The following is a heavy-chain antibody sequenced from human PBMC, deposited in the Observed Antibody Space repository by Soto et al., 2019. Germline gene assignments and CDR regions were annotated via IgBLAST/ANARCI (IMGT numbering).Heavy chain of an antibody. D-gene: IGHD5-12*01. J-gene: IGHJ6*02. V-gene: IGHV1-69*12. CDR3: ARGRDGYNSEEAYYYYGMDV. Sequence: QVQLVQSGAEVKKPGSSVKVSCKASGGTFSSYAISWVRQAPGQGLEWMGGIIPIFGTANYAQKFQGRVTSTADESTSTAYMELSSLRSEDTAVYYCARGRDGYNSEEAYYYYGMDVWGQGTTVTVSS. CDR1: GGTFSSYA. CDR2: IIPIFGTA.